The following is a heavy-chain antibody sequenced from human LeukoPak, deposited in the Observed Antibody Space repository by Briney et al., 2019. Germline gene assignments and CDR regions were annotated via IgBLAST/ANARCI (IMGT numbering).Heavy chain of an antibody. J-gene: IGHJ4*02. CDR2: IIPIFGTA. D-gene: IGHD6-6*01. CDR3: ASFSSSSKGGRYFDY. V-gene: IGHV1-69*13. Sequence: SVKVSCKASGGTFSSYAISWVRQAPGQGLEWMGGIIPIFGTANYAQKFQGRVTITADESTSTAYMELSSLRSEDTAVYYCASFSSSSKGGRYFDYWGQGTLVTVSS. CDR1: GGTFSSYA.